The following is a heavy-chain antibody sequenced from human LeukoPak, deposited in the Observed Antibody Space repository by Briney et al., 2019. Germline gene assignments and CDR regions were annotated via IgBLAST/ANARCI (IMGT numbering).Heavy chain of an antibody. CDR3: ARSDSGYDYYFDY. CDR1: GYTFTSSY. J-gene: IGHJ4*02. D-gene: IGHD5-12*01. Sequence: ASVKVSCKASGYTFTSSYMHWVRQAPGQGLEWMGRINPNSGGTNYAQKFQGRVTINRDTSISTAYMELSRLRSVYPAVSYCARSDSGYDYYFDYWGQGTLVTVSS. CDR2: INPNSGGT. V-gene: IGHV1-2*06.